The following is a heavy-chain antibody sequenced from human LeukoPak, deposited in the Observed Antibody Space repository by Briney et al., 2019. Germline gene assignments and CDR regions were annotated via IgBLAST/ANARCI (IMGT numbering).Heavy chain of an antibody. CDR1: GFTVSSNY. Sequence: GGSLRLSRAASGFTVSSNYMSWVRQAPGKGLEWVSVIYSGGSTYYADSVKGRFTISRDNSKNTLYLQMNSLRAEDTAIYYCAKKAVLSGYDYFDYWGQGTLVTVSS. CDR3: AKKAVLSGYDYFDY. D-gene: IGHD5-12*01. V-gene: IGHV3-53*01. CDR2: IYSGGST. J-gene: IGHJ4*02.